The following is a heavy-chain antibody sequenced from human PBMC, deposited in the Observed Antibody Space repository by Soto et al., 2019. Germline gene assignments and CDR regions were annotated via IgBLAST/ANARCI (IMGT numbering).Heavy chain of an antibody. Sequence: QVQLVQSGAEVKKPGASVKVSCKASGYTFTSYGISWVRQAPGQGLEWMGWISAYNGNTNYAQKLQGRVTMTTDTSTSTAYMELRSLRSDDTALYYCARDRYDYYDSSGYYTLSYYGMDVWGQGTTVTVSS. CDR1: GYTFTSYG. CDR2: ISAYNGNT. J-gene: IGHJ6*01. V-gene: IGHV1-18*01. CDR3: ARDRYDYYDSSGYYTLSYYGMDV. D-gene: IGHD3-22*01.